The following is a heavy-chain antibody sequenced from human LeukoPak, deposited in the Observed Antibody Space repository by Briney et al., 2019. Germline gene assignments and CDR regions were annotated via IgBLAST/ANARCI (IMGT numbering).Heavy chain of an antibody. Sequence: ETLSLTCTVSGGSVSSGSYYWSWIRQPPGKGLEWVANIKQDGSEKNYVDSVKGRFIISRDNAKNSLYLQMNTLRADDTAVYYCARDGFGTGSNWGQGTLVTVSS. CDR2: IKQDGSEK. CDR3: ARDGFGTGSN. J-gene: IGHJ4*02. D-gene: IGHD3-16*01. V-gene: IGHV3-7*03. CDR1: GGSVSSGSYY.